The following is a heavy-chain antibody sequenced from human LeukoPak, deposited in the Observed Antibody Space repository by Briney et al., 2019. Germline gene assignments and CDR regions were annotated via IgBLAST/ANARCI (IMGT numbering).Heavy chain of an antibody. CDR2: IYYSGST. CDR3: ARETCSGGSCYLLDY. CDR1: GGSISSYY. Sequence: SETLSLTCTVSGGSISSYYWSWIRQPPGKGLEWIGYIYYSGSTNYNPSLKSRVTISVDTSKNKFSLKLSSVTAADTAVYYCARETCSGGSCYLLDYWGQGTLVTVSS. V-gene: IGHV4-59*01. J-gene: IGHJ4*02. D-gene: IGHD2-15*01.